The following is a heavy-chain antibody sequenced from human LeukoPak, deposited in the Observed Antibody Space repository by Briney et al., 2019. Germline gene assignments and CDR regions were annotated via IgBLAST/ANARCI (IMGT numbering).Heavy chain of an antibody. V-gene: IGHV3-30*18. CDR3: AKAGVLWFGEFPDY. Sequence: GRSLRLSCAASGFTFSSYGMQWVRQAPGKGLEWVAVISYDGSNKYYADSVKGRFTISRDNSKNTLYLQMNSLRAEDTAVYYCAKAGVLWFGEFPDYWGQGTLVTVSS. CDR2: ISYDGSNK. CDR1: GFTFSSYG. D-gene: IGHD3-10*01. J-gene: IGHJ4*02.